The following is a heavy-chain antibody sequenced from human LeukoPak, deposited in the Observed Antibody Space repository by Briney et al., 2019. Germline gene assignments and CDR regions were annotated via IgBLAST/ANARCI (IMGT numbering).Heavy chain of an antibody. CDR3: ARVGVVGGYCSSTSCPPYYYGMDV. CDR1: GFTLSNYA. CDR2: ISGNGAKI. D-gene: IGHD2-2*01. V-gene: IGHV3-23*01. Sequence: GGSLRLSCEASGFTLSNYAMTWVRQAPGKGLECVSGISGNGAKIYYADPVKGRFTISRDNSKNTVYLQMNGLRAEDTAVYYCARVGVVGGYCSSTSCPPYYYGMDVWGQGTTVTVSS. J-gene: IGHJ6*02.